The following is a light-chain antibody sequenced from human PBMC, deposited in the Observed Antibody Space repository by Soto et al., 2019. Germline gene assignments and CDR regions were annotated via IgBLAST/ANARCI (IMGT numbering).Light chain of an antibody. CDR1: PSISSW. V-gene: IGKV1-5*03. CDR3: QQYNNYWT. CDR2: KAS. J-gene: IGKJ1*01. Sequence: DIQMTQSPSTLSASVGDRVTITCRASPSISSWLAWYQQKPGKAPKLLIYKASSLESGVPSRFSGSGSGTEFTLTISSLQPDDFATYYCQQYNNYWTFGQGTKVEIK.